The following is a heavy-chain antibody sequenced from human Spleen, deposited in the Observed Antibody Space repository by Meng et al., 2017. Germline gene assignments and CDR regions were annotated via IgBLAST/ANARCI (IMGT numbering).Heavy chain of an antibody. CDR3: ARGWGAAAGISDY. D-gene: IGHD6-13*01. CDR2: INHSGST. CDR1: GGSFSGYY. Sequence: SETLSLTCAVSGGSFSGYYWNWILQPPGKGLEWIGEINHSGSTNYNPSLKSRVTISIDTSKNQFSLNLNSVTAGDTAVYYCARGWGAAAGISDYWGQGALVTVSS. V-gene: IGHV4-34*01. J-gene: IGHJ4*02.